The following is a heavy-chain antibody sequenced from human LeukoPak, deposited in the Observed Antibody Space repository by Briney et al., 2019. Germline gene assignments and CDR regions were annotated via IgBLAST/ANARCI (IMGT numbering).Heavy chain of an antibody. Sequence: SETLSLTCTVSGGSISSSSYYCGWIRQPPGKGLEWIGSIYYSGSTYYNPSLKSRVTISVDTSKNQFSLKLSSVTAADTAVYYCARHGYYYGSGSYYGLGYYYYMDVWGKGTTVTISS. CDR2: IYYSGST. J-gene: IGHJ6*03. CDR1: GGSISSSSYY. D-gene: IGHD3-10*01. CDR3: ARHGYYYGSGSYYGLGYYYYMDV. V-gene: IGHV4-39*01.